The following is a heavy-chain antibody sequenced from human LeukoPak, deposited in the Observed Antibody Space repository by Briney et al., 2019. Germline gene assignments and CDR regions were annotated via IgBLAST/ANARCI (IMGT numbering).Heavy chain of an antibody. CDR1: GFTFSTRT. V-gene: IGHV3-21*01. J-gene: IGHJ4*01. CDR2: IGSTSRDK. Sequence: PGGSLRLSCAASGFTFSTRTMNWVRQAPGKGLVWLSSIGSTSRDKYYADSVKGRFTISRDNADYSLYLQMNSLRAEDTAVYYCVGGDRREDWGHGTLVTVSS. CDR3: VGGDRRED.